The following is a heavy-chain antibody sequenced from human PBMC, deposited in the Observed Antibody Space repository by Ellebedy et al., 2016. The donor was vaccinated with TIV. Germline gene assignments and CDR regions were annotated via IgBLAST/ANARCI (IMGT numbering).Heavy chain of an antibody. Sequence: AASVKVSCQASGYTFAAYYLHWVRLGPGQGLQWMGWINPNSGATNYAQELHGRVTMTRDTSISTAYMELNSLRSDDTAVYYCATGGRLSATRGLDWPFDYWGQGSPVSVS. CDR2: INPNSGAT. D-gene: IGHD3-9*01. CDR3: ATGGRLSATRGLDWPFDY. J-gene: IGHJ4*02. V-gene: IGHV1-2*02. CDR1: GYTFAAYY.